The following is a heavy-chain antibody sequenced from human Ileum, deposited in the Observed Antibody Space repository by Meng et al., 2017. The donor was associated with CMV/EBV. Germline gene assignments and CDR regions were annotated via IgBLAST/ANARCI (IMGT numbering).Heavy chain of an antibody. CDR3: ARSGLRGIYVDY. Sequence: VRLQESRPGLVKPSEPTSLTCTVSGDFANNFYWSWIRQPAGKGLQWIGRISTSGSDNYNPSLKSRVTMSVDTSKKQFSLKLSSVTAADTAVYYCARSGLRGIYVDYWGQGTLVTVSS. V-gene: IGHV4-4*07. J-gene: IGHJ4*02. D-gene: IGHD4-17*01. CDR2: ISTSGSD. CDR1: GDFANNFY.